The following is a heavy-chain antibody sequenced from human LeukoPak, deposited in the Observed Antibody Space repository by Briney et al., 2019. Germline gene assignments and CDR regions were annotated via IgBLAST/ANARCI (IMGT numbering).Heavy chain of an antibody. CDR3: ARDLVTIFGVVILNWFDP. CDR2: IYYSGST. D-gene: IGHD3-3*01. CDR1: GGSISSSSYN. J-gene: IGHJ5*02. Sequence: SETLSLTCTVSGGSISSSSYNWGWIRQPPGKGRVWSGSIYYSGSTYYNPSLKSRVTISVDTSKKQFSLKLSSVTAADTAVYYCARDLVTIFGVVILNWFDPWGQGTLVTVSS. V-gene: IGHV4-39*07.